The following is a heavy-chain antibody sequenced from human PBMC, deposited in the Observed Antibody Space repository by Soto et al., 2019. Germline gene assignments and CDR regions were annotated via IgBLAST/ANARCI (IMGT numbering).Heavy chain of an antibody. Sequence: SETLSLTCAVSGGSISSGGYSWSWIRQPPGKGLEWIGYIYYSGSTNYNPSLKSRVTISVDTSKNQFSLKLSSVTAADTAVYYCARAHGGRTIDYWGQGTLVTVSS. CDR3: ARAHGGRTIDY. J-gene: IGHJ4*02. CDR2: IYYSGST. D-gene: IGHD1-1*01. V-gene: IGHV4-61*08. CDR1: GGSISSGGYS.